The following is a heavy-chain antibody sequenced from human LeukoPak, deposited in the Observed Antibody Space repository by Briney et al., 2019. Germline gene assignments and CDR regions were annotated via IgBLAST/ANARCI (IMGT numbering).Heavy chain of an antibody. Sequence: SSETLSLTCTVSGGSISSGGYYWSWIRLHPGKGLEWIGYIYYSGSTYYNPSLKSRVTISVDTSKNQFSLKLSSVTAADTAVYYCARDFWAGYPGWFDPWGQGTLVTVSS. V-gene: IGHV4-31*03. CDR2: IYYSGST. J-gene: IGHJ5*02. CDR3: ARDFWAGYPGWFDP. CDR1: GGSISSGGYY. D-gene: IGHD3-3*01.